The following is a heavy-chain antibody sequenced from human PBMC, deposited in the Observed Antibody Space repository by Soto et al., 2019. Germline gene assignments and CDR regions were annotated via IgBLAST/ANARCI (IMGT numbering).Heavy chain of an antibody. V-gene: IGHV3-33*01. Sequence: GGSLRLSCAASGFTFSSYGLHWVRQAPGKGLEWVAVIWFDGSNKYYADSVKGRFTISRDNSKNTLFLQMNSLRAEDTAVYFCARDEGRYGMDVWGQGTTVTVSS. CDR1: GFTFSSYG. CDR3: ARDEGRYGMDV. J-gene: IGHJ6*02. CDR2: IWFDGSNK.